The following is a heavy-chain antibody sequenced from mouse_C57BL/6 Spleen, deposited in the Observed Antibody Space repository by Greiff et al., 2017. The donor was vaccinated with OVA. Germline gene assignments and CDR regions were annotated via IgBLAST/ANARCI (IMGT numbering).Heavy chain of an antibody. CDR3: ARYQGNYESY. CDR2: IDPSDSYT. Sequence: VQLQQPGAELVMPGASVKLSCKASGYTFTSYWMHWVKQRPGQGLEWIGEIDPSDSYTNYNQKFKGKSTVTVDKSSSTAYMQLSSLTSEDSAVYYCARYQGNYESYWGQGTTLTVSS. CDR1: GYTFTSYW. J-gene: IGHJ2*01. D-gene: IGHD2-1*01. V-gene: IGHV1-69*01.